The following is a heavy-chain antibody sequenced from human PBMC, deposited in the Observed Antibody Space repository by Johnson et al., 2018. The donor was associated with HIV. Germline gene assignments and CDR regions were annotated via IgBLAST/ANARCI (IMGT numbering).Heavy chain of an antibody. J-gene: IGHJ3*01. CDR1: GFTFSSYA. CDR2: TAYDGSNR. V-gene: IGHV3-30*04. D-gene: IGHD1-1*01. Sequence: QVQVVESGGSVVQPGRSLRLSCAASGFTFSSYAMHWVRQAPGKGLEWVAVTAYDGSNRYYADSVKGRFTISRDNSKNTLYLHMKSLRVEDTALYYCARVPGSRAGDAFDVWGTGTMVTVSS. CDR3: ARVPGSRAGDAFDV.